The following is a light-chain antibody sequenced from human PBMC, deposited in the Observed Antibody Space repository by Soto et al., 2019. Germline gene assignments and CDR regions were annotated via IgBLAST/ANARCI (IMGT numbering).Light chain of an antibody. J-gene: IGKJ2*01. CDR2: GAS. V-gene: IGKV3-15*01. CDR3: QQYNNWPYT. CDR1: QSVSTN. Sequence: EIVMTQSPDTLSVSPGERATLSCRASQSVSTNLAWYQQKPGQAPRLLIYGASTRATGIPARFSGSGSGTAFTLTISSLQSEDFAVYHCQQYNNWPYTFGHGTKLEIK.